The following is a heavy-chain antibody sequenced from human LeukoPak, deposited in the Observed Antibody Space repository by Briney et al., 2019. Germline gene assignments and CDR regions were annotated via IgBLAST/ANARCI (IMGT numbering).Heavy chain of an antibody. CDR3: ATGGPPRYDYVWGSYRGSNYFDY. V-gene: IGHV3-48*03. CDR1: GFTLSSYE. CDR2: ISSSGSTI. Sequence: GGSLRLSCAASGFTLSSYEMNWVREAPGKGLEWVLYISSSGSTIYYADSVKSRFTISRDDDQNSLYLQMNSLRADDTAVYYCATGGPPRYDYVWGSYRGSNYFDYWGQGTLVTVSS. J-gene: IGHJ4*02. D-gene: IGHD3-16*02.